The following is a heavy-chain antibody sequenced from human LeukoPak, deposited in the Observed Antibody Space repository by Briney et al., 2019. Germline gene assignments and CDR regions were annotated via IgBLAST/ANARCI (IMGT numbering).Heavy chain of an antibody. CDR3: AKSRARRDGSAGSIDH. CDR1: GFTSSDYA. Sequence: GGSLRLSCVVSGFTSSDYAMSCVRQPPGEGLEWVSGISGSNGRTYYADSVKGRFTISRDNSKNPLYLQMNSLRAEDTAVYYCAKSRARRDGSAGSIDHWGQGTLVTVSS. V-gene: IGHV3-23*01. CDR2: ISGSNGRT. D-gene: IGHD2-15*01. J-gene: IGHJ4*02.